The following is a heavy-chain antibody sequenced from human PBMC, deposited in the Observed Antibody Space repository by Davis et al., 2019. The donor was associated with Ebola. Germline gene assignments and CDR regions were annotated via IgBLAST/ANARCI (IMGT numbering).Heavy chain of an antibody. CDR1: GFTFSDYH. D-gene: IGHD5-12*01. J-gene: IGHJ4*02. V-gene: IGHV3-11*01. Sequence: GESLKISCEASGFTFSDYHMSWIRQAPGKGLEWVSQISASGSIKNYAVSVKGRFTISRDNVKNSLSLQMDSLRAEDAAVYYCARGTRGYGVPLGRWGQGTLVTVSS. CDR3: ARGTRGYGVPLGR. CDR2: ISASGSIK.